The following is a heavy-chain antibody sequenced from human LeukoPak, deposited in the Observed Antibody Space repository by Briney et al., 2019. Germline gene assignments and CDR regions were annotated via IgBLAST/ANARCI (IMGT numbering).Heavy chain of an antibody. CDR3: ARRARATAGGDYFDY. CDR2: ISLSGHT. D-gene: IGHD6-13*01. V-gene: IGHV4-4*02. CDR1: GGSITTTNY. J-gene: IGHJ4*02. Sequence: SGTLSLTCGVSGGSITTTNYWSWVRQPPGQGLEWIGEISLSGHTNYNPSLKSRVTISLDTSRNQFSLKLSSVTAADTAVYYCARRARATAGGDYFDYWGQGTLVTVPS.